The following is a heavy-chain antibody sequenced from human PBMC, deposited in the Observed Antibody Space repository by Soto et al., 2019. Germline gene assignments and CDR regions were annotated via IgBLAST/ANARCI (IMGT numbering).Heavy chain of an antibody. CDR1: GFTFSSYG. D-gene: IGHD2-2*01. CDR2: IWYDGSNK. V-gene: IGHV3-33*01. J-gene: IGHJ3*02. Sequence: GGSLRLSCAASGFTFSSYGMHWVRQAPGKGLEWVAVIWYDGSNKYYADSVKGRFTISRDNSKNTLYVQMNSLRAEDTAVYYCASLIVVVPAAMHDAFDIWGQGTMVTVSS. CDR3: ASLIVVVPAAMHDAFDI.